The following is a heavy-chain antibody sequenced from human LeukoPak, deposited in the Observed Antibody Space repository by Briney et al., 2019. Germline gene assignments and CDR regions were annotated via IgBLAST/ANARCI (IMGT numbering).Heavy chain of an antibody. D-gene: IGHD5-12*01. CDR2: IYHSGST. V-gene: IGHV4-38-2*02. Sequence: SETLSLTCTVSGYSISSGYYWGWIRQPPGKGLGWIGSIYHSGSTYYNPSLKSRVTISVDTSKNQFSLKLSSVTAADTAVYYCARDREGSGYDFDYWGQGTLVTVSS. J-gene: IGHJ4*02. CDR3: ARDREGSGYDFDY. CDR1: GYSISSGYY.